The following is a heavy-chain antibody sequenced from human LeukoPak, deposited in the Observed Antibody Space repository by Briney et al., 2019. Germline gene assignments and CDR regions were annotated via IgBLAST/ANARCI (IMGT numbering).Heavy chain of an antibody. CDR1: GFTFSSYA. V-gene: IGHV3-53*01. Sequence: GGSLRLSCAASGFTFSSYAMSWVRQAPGKGLEWVSVIYSGGSTYYADSVKGRFTISRDNSKNTLYLQMNSLRAEDTAVYYCARSIAARLDAFDIWGQGTMVTVSS. CDR2: IYSGGST. J-gene: IGHJ3*02. D-gene: IGHD6-6*01. CDR3: ARSIAARLDAFDI.